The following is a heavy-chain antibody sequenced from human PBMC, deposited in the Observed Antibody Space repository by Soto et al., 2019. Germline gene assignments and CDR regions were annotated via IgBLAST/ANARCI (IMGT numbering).Heavy chain of an antibody. J-gene: IGHJ6*02. D-gene: IGHD2-15*01. CDR2: IIPIFGTA. V-gene: IGHV1-69*13. CDR1: GGTFSSYA. Sequence: ASVKVSCKASGGTFSSYAISWVRQAPGQGLEWMGGIIPIFGTANYAQKFQGRVTITADESTSTAYMELSSLRSEDTAVYYCARRYGTGGSPDCSGGSCYSGDYYYGMDVWGQGTTVTVSS. CDR3: ARRYGTGGSPDCSGGSCYSGDYYYGMDV.